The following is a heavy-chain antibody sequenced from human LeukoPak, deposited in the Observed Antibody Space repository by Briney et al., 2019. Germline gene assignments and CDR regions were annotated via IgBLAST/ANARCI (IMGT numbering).Heavy chain of an antibody. CDR2: ISYDGSIK. Sequence: PGGSLRLSCTASGLTFSNYGVHSVRQAPGEWLERVAVISYDGSIKYYLDCVKGRFTIYRDNSKNKLYLQMNSLRADDTAVYYCAREDSGYDCEYWGQGALVTVSS. D-gene: IGHD5-12*01. CDR1: GLTFSNYG. J-gene: IGHJ4*02. CDR3: AREDSGYDCEY. V-gene: IGHV3-30*03.